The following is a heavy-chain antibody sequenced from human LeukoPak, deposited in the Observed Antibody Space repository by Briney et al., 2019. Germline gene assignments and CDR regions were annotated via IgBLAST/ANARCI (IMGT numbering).Heavy chain of an antibody. D-gene: IGHD3-10*01. J-gene: IGHJ5*02. V-gene: IGHV4-30-4*01. CDR3: ARNYYGSGSYFGNWFDP. Sequence: SETLSLTCTVSGGSISSSRYYWSWLRQPPGKGLEWIGYIYYSGSTYYNPSLKSRVTISVDTSKNQFSLKLSSVTAADTAVYYCARNYYGSGSYFGNWFDPWGQGTLVTVSS. CDR1: GGSISSSRYY. CDR2: IYYSGST.